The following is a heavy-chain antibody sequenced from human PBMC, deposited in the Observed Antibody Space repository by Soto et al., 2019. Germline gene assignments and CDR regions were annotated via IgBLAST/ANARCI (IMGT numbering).Heavy chain of an antibody. Sequence: QVHLVQSGAEVKKPGASVKVSCKASGYTFTGYYIHWVRQAPGQGLEWMGWINPKSGGANIAQKFQGWVTMTSDTSISTTYMELSNLRSNDTAVYYCARDYYDGSASYGIEFWGQGTMVTVAS. CDR1: GYTFTGYY. D-gene: IGHD3-16*01. V-gene: IGHV1-2*04. CDR2: INPKSGGA. CDR3: ARDYYDGSASYGIEF. J-gene: IGHJ3*01.